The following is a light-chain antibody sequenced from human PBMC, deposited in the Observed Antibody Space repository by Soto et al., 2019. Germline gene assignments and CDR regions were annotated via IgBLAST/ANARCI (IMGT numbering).Light chain of an antibody. CDR2: DAS. J-gene: IGKJ2*01. V-gene: IGKV3-11*01. Sequence: EIVLTQSPATLSLSPGERATLSCWASQSVSSYLAWYQQKPCQAPRLLIYDASNRSTGIPARFSGSGSGTDFTLTISSLEPEDFAVYYCQQRSNWFSFGQGTKLEIK. CDR3: QQRSNWFS. CDR1: QSVSSY.